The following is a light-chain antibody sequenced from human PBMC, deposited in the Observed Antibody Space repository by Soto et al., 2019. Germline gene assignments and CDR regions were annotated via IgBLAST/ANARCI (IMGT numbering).Light chain of an antibody. CDR1: NSNIGAGFG. CDR2: SNT. V-gene: IGLV1-40*01. J-gene: IGLJ3*02. CDR3: QAYDYSLTASV. Sequence: QTVVTQPPSVSGAPGQRVTISCTGSNSNIGAGFGVQWYQQFPRTAPRLLIYSNTNRPSGVPDRFSASKSGTSASLAITGLRAEDEADYYCQAYDYSLTASVFGGGTKLTVL.